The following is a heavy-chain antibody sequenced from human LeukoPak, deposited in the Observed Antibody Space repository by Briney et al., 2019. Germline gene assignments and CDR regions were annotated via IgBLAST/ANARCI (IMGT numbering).Heavy chain of an antibody. CDR1: GFTFSRYW. Sequence: PGGSLRLSCGVSGFTFSRYWMTWVRQAPGKGLEWVANIKEDGSEKYYMDSVQGRFSISRDNAKNSLYLQMNSLRAEDTAVYYCARWGPHCTGGDRHLYFYGMDVRGQGTTVAVSS. J-gene: IGHJ6*02. V-gene: IGHV3-7*04. CDR3: ARWGPHCTGGDRHLYFYGMDV. D-gene: IGHD2-8*02. CDR2: IKEDGSEK.